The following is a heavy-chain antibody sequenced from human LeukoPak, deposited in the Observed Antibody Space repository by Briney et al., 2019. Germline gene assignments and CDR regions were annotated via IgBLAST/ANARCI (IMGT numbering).Heavy chain of an antibody. CDR1: GFTFSSYA. CDR3: AKGVCTNGVCYFDY. J-gene: IGHJ4*02. CDR2: ISGSGGAA. V-gene: IGHV3-23*01. Sequence: PGGSLRLSCAASGFTFSSYAMSWVRQAPGKGLEWVSAISGSGGAAYYADPVKGRFTISRDNSENTLYLQMNSLRAEDTAVYYCAKGVCTNGVCYFDYWGQGTLVTVSS. D-gene: IGHD2-8*01.